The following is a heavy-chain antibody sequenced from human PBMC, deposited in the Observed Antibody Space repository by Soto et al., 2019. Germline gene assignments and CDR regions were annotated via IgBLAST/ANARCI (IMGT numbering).Heavy chain of an antibody. CDR1: GFTFSSYW. CDR3: ARSGVGYSYAYGMDV. J-gene: IGHJ6*02. D-gene: IGHD5-18*01. V-gene: IGHV3-7*03. Sequence: EVQLVESGGGLVQPGGSLRLSCAASGFTFSSYWMSWVRQAPGKGLEWVANIKQDGSEKYYVDSVKGRFTISRDNAENSLYLQMNSLRAEDTAVYYCARSGVGYSYAYGMDVWGQGTTVTVSS. CDR2: IKQDGSEK.